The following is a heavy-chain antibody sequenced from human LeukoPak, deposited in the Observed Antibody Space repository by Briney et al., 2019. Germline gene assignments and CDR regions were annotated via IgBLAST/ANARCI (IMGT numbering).Heavy chain of an antibody. CDR1: GYTLTSYY. CDR3: ARVPPGSNWFDP. Sequence: ASVKVSCKASGYTLTSYYMHWVRQAPGQGLEWMGIINPSGGSTSYAQKFQGRVTMTRDMSTSTVYMELSSLRSEDTAVYYCARVPPGSNWFDPWGQGTLVTVSS. J-gene: IGHJ5*02. D-gene: IGHD5-12*01. V-gene: IGHV1-46*01. CDR2: INPSGGST.